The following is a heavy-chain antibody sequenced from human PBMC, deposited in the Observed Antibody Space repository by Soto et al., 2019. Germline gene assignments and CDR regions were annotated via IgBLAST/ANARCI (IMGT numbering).Heavy chain of an antibody. CDR2: VYSSFTT. CDR1: GGSINSYW. Sequence: SATQSVTCSVSGGSINSYWWSWIRQPAGKGLEWIGRVYSSFTTDYNPSLNSRATLSVETSKNQFSLKLSSVTAADTAVYYCARGLGYCSGGSCLPGEFLYYFDYWGQGTLVTVSS. J-gene: IGHJ4*02. CDR3: ARGLGYCSGGSCLPGEFLYYFDY. V-gene: IGHV4-4*07. D-gene: IGHD2-15*01.